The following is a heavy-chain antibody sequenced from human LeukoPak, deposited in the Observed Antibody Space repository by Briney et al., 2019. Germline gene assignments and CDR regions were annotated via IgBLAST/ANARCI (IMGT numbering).Heavy chain of an antibody. D-gene: IGHD2-15*01. CDR3: ARDFAGGFDY. J-gene: IGHJ4*02. Sequence: GGSLRLSCAAPGFTFTGYEMNWVRQAPGKGLEWVSYISTGGGSISYAHSVKGRFTISRDNAKNSLYLQMNSLRAEDTALYYCARDFAGGFDYWGQGSLVTVSS. CDR2: ISTGGGSI. V-gene: IGHV3-48*03. CDR1: GFTFTGYE.